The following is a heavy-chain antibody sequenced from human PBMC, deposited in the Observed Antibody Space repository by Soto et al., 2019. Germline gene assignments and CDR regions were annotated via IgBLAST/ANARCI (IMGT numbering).Heavy chain of an antibody. V-gene: IGHV4-59*01. Sequence: SETLSLTCTVSGGSISSYYWSWIRQPPGKGLEWIGYIYYSGSTNYNPSLKSRVTISVDTSKNQFSLKLSSVTAADTAVYYCARGRGPYCSGGSCPSFFDYWGQGTLVTVSS. CDR1: GGSISSYY. J-gene: IGHJ4*02. D-gene: IGHD2-15*01. CDR2: IYYSGST. CDR3: ARGRGPYCSGGSCPSFFDY.